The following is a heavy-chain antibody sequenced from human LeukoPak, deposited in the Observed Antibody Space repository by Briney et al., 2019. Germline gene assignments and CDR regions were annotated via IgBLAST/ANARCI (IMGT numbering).Heavy chain of an antibody. J-gene: IGHJ4*02. CDR2: ISSSSSYI. V-gene: IGHV3-21*06. D-gene: IGHD1-26*01. Sequence: PGGSLRLSCAASGFSFSSYSMNWVRQAPGKGLEWVSSISSSSSYIYYADSVKGRFTISRDNAKNSLYLQMNSLRAEDTAVYYCARDKGVVGATPPNYWGQGTLVTVSS. CDR1: GFSFSSYS. CDR3: ARDKGVVGATPPNY.